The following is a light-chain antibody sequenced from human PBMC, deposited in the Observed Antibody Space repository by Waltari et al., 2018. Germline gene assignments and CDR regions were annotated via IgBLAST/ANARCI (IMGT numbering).Light chain of an antibody. Sequence: DIVMTQSPLSLPVTPGEPASISCRSSQSLMHSNGYTSLSWYLQKAWQSPQLLIYLVSKRGAGVPNMCSGSGSGTDFTLKISRVEADDVGVYYCMQTLQSRTLGQGTKVEI. CDR2: LVS. V-gene: IGKV2-28*01. CDR3: MQTLQSRT. J-gene: IGKJ1*01. CDR1: QSLMHSNGYTS.